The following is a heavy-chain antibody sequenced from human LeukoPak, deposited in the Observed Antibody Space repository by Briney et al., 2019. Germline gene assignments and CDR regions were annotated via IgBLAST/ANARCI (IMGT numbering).Heavy chain of an antibody. Sequence: SETLSLTCAVYSGSFSGYYWSWIRQPPGKGLEWIGEINHSGSTNYNPSLKSRVTISVDTSKNQFSLKLSSVTAADTAVYYCARGGGKKYSYGYSDYWGQGTLVTVSS. CDR2: INHSGST. J-gene: IGHJ4*02. V-gene: IGHV4-34*01. D-gene: IGHD5-18*01. CDR3: ARGGGKKYSYGYSDY. CDR1: SGSFSGYY.